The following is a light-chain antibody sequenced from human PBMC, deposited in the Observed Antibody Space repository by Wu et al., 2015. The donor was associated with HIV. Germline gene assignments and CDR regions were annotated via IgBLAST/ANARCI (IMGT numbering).Light chain of an antibody. V-gene: IGKV3-20*01. CDR1: QGINSAY. CDR2: DTS. J-gene: IGKJ3*01. CDR3: QQYGSSPWG. Sequence: SCRASQGINSAYFAWYQQKPGQAPRLLIYDTSIRATGIPDRFSGSGSGTDFTLTISRLEPADFAVYYCQQYGSSPWGFGPGTKVDIK.